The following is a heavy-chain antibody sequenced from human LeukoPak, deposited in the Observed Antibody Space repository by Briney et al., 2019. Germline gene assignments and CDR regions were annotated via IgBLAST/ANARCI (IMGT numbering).Heavy chain of an antibody. Sequence: SETLSLTCSVSGGSISSSSYFWGWIRQPPGKGLEWIGSIYYTGSTYYNPSLKSRVTISVDTSKNQFPLNLSSVTAADTAVYFCARHTSSSMDYWGQGTLVTVSS. CDR1: GGSISSSSYF. CDR3: ARHTSSSMDY. D-gene: IGHD6-6*01. CDR2: IYYTGST. J-gene: IGHJ4*02. V-gene: IGHV4-39*01.